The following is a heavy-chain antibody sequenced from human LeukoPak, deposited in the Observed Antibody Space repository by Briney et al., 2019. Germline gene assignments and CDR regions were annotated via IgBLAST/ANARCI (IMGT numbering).Heavy chain of an antibody. D-gene: IGHD3-22*01. J-gene: IGHJ4*02. CDR1: GYSISSGYY. CDR3: ARYSDSSAYYPGAFDY. V-gene: IGHV4-38-2*02. CDR2: IYYSGST. Sequence: SETLSLTCTVSGYSISSGYYWGWIRQPPGKGLEWIGSIYYSGSTYYNPSLKSRVTISVDTSKNHFSLKLSSVTAADTAVYYGARYSDSSAYYPGAFDYWGQGTLVTVSS.